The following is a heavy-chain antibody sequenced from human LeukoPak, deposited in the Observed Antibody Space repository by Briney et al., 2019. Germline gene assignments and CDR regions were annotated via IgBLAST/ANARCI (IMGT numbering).Heavy chain of an antibody. CDR1: GFTFSSSA. CDR2: IGGGGATT. Sequence: GGSLRLSCAASGFTFSSSAMSWVRQAPGKGLEWVSAIGGGGATTYYADSVQGRFTISRDNSKNTLYLHMNSLSAEDTAVYYCAKRMDTIMVKGTFDYWGQGTLVSVSS. CDR3: AKRMDTIMVKGTFDY. J-gene: IGHJ4*02. V-gene: IGHV3-23*01. D-gene: IGHD5-18*01.